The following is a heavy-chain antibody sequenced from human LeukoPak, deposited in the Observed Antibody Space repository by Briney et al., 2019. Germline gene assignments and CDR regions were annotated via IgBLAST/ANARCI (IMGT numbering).Heavy chain of an antibody. Sequence: SETLSLTCTVSGGSISSSSYYWGGTRQPPGKGLEWSGRIYYRGSTYYNPSLKSRVTISVDTSKNQFSLKLISVTAADTAVYYCARGPYSSSAEDYYYYYMDVWGKGTTVTVSS. CDR2: IYYRGST. CDR3: ARGPYSSSAEDYYYYYMDV. CDR1: GGSISSSSYY. D-gene: IGHD6-6*01. J-gene: IGHJ6*03. V-gene: IGHV4-39*07.